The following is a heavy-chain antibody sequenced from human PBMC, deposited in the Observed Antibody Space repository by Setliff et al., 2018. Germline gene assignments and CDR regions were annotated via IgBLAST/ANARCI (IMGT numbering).Heavy chain of an antibody. J-gene: IGHJ1*01. CDR2: INTGSGVA. CDR3: ATTLEGCGDDCWTIKH. D-gene: IGHD2-21*02. Sequence: ASVKVSCKASGYTFNIYPMHWVRQAPGQRPEWMGWINTGSGVARYSHNFQGRVTFTRDTSATTAYMDLSSLMSEDTAVYYCATTLEGCGDDCWTIKHWGQGTRVTVSS. V-gene: IGHV1-3*04. CDR1: GYTFNIYP.